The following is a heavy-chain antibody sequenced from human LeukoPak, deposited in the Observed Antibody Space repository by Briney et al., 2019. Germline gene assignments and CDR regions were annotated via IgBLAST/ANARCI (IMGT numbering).Heavy chain of an antibody. D-gene: IGHD6-13*01. CDR1: GGSLISYY. V-gene: IGHV4-4*07. CDR3: ARDTEDQYSSSWPNWFDP. Sequence: ETLSLTCTVSGGSLISYYWSWIRQPAGKGLEWIGRIYTSGSTNYNPSLKSRVTMSVDTSKNQFSLKLSSVTAADTAVYYCARDTEDQYSSSWPNWFDPWGQGTLVTVSS. J-gene: IGHJ5*02. CDR2: IYTSGST.